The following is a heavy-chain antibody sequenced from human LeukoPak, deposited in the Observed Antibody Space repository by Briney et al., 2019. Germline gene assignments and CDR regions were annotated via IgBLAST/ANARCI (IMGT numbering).Heavy chain of an antibody. Sequence: GGSLRLSCAASGFTISDYGLVWVRQAPGKGLEWVSGSRSGGANNFYADAVKGRFTISRDNSKNTLYLLMNSLRADDTAVYYCGRDPNGDYLGAFEFWGHGTTVIVSS. CDR2: SRSGGANN. CDR3: GRDPNGDYLGAFEF. CDR1: GFTISDYG. V-gene: IGHV3-23*01. J-gene: IGHJ3*01. D-gene: IGHD4-17*01.